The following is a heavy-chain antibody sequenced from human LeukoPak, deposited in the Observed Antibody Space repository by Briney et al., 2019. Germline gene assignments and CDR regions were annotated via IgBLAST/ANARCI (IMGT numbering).Heavy chain of an antibody. D-gene: IGHD3-22*01. J-gene: IGHJ5*02. Sequence: SQTLSLTCAISWERISRNIAAWSGIRQPPSRGLEWLGRTYYSSKWSNNYAVSVKSRITINPATSKNQFSLKLKSVTPENTAVYYCARDSRGYLAWGQGTLVTVSS. CDR2: TYYSSKWSN. CDR1: WERISRNIAA. V-gene: IGHV6-1*01. CDR3: ARDSRGYLA.